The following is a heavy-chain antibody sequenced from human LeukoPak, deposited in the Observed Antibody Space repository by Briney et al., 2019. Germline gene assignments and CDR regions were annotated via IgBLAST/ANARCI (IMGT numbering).Heavy chain of an antibody. V-gene: IGHV1-2*02. CDR2: INPNSGGT. CDR3: ARGGDIAVAGIDYYYGMDV. D-gene: IGHD6-19*01. CDR1: GYTFTGYY. Sequence: ASVKVSCKASGYTFTGYYMHWVRQAPGQGLEWMGWINPNSGGTNYAQKLQGRVTMTRDTSISTAYMELSRLRSDDTAVYYCARGGDIAVAGIDYYYGMDVWGQGTTVTVSS. J-gene: IGHJ6*02.